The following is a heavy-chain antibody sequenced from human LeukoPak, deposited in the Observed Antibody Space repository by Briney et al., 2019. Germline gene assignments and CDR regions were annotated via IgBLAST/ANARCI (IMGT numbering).Heavy chain of an antibody. CDR3: VRDLPVAAADF. V-gene: IGHV3-48*01. J-gene: IGHJ4*02. CDR2: FSVRYNVI. Sequence: PGGSLRLSWAASGFSLTNFDMNWIRQAPGKGLEWVSFFSVRYNVIYYADSVKGRFTVSRDEAKNSLYLQMNSLRAEDTALYYCVRDLPVAAADFWGQGTLVTVSS. CDR1: GFSLTNFD. D-gene: IGHD6-13*01.